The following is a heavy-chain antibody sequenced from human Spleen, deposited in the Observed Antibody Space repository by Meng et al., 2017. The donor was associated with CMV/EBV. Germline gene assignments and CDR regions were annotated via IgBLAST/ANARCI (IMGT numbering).Heavy chain of an antibody. D-gene: IGHD2-2*01. J-gene: IGHJ4*02. CDR2: INHSGDT. Sequence: GSLRLSCAVYGGSFSGYYWSWIRQSPGMRLEWIGEINHSGDTYYNPSLKSRVTISVDTSTNQFSLKMSSVTAADTAVYYCARGQGEKPPFCSNTPCSRKLEFDSWGQGTLVTVSS. V-gene: IGHV4-34*01. CDR1: GGSFSGYY. CDR3: ARGQGEKPPFCSNTPCSRKLEFDS.